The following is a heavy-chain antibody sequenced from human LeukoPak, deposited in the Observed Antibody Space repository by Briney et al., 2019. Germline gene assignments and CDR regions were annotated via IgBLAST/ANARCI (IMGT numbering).Heavy chain of an antibody. Sequence: ASVKVSCKASGYTFTNYYMHWVRQAPGLGLEWMGIINPSGGSPSCAQKFQGRLTMTRDTSTSTVYMELSSLRSEDTAVYYCARRNYGGNGGAMDVWGQGTTVTVS. CDR1: GYTFTNYY. D-gene: IGHD4-23*01. J-gene: IGHJ6*02. V-gene: IGHV1-46*01. CDR3: ARRNYGGNGGAMDV. CDR2: INPSGGSP.